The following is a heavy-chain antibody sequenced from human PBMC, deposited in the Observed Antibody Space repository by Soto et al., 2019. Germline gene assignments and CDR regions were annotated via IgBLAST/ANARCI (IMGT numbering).Heavy chain of an antibody. J-gene: IGHJ6*02. CDR2: IYSGGST. V-gene: IGHV3-53*01. CDR1: GFTVSSNY. CDR3: ARDGGKWQLASHTYYYYGMDV. D-gene: IGHD6-6*01. Sequence: GGSLRLSCAASGFTVSSNYMSWVRQAPGKGLEWVSVIYSGGSTYYADSVKGRFTISRDNSKNTLYLQMNSLRAEDTAVYYCARDGGKWQLASHTYYYYGMDVWGQGTTVTVSS.